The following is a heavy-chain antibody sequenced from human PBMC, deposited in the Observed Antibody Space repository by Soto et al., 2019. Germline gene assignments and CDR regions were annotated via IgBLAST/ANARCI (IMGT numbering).Heavy chain of an antibody. CDR2: MNPNSGNT. J-gene: IGHJ4*02. V-gene: IGHV1-8*01. D-gene: IGHD4-17*01. CDR1: GHTFTSYD. Sequence: ASVKVSCKASGHTFTSYDINWVRQATGQGLEWMGWMNPNSGNTGYAQKFQGRVTMTRNTSISTAYMELSSLRSEDTAVYYCAKDRGSYGDPSPIDYWGQGTLVTVSS. CDR3: AKDRGSYGDPSPIDY.